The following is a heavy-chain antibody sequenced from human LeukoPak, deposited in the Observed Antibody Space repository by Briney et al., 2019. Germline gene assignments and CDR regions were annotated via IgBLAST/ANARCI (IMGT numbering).Heavy chain of an antibody. V-gene: IGHV3-23*01. CDR1: GFTFSSYA. CDR2: ISGSGGST. CDR3: AKGVSSSWYPLGFDY. Sequence: GGSLRLSCAASGFTFSSYAMSWVRQAPGKGLEWVSAISGSGGSTYYADSVKGRFTISRDNSKNTLYLQMNSLRAEDTAVYYCAKGVSSSWYPLGFDYWGQGTLVTVSS. D-gene: IGHD6-13*01. J-gene: IGHJ4*02.